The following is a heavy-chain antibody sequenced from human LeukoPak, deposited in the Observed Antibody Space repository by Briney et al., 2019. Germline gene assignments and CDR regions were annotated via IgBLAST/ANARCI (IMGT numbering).Heavy chain of an antibody. Sequence: GGSLRLSCETSGFTFRSYWMSWVRQAPGKGLEWVANIKQDGSEEYYVDSVRGRFSISRDNAKNSLYLQINSLRAEDTAVYSCARDSGFPTRCFDCWGQGTLVTVSS. CDR1: GFTFRSYW. CDR3: ARDSGFPTRCFDC. CDR2: IKQDGSEE. V-gene: IGHV3-7*04. J-gene: IGHJ4*02. D-gene: IGHD3-10*01.